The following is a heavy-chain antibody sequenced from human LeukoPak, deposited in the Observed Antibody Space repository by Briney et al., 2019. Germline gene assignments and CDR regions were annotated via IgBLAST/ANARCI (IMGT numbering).Heavy chain of an antibody. J-gene: IGHJ6*02. CDR1: GFTFSSYG. Sequence: GRSLRLSCAASGFTFSSYGMQWVRQAPGKGLEWVAVISYAGGNKYYGDSVKGRFTISRDNSKNTLYLQMNSLRVEDTAVYYCVRDLCGDPDYRFCYYGMDVWGQGTTVTVSS. CDR3: VRDLCGDPDYRFCYYGMDV. D-gene: IGHD4-17*01. V-gene: IGHV3-30*03. CDR2: ISYAGGNK.